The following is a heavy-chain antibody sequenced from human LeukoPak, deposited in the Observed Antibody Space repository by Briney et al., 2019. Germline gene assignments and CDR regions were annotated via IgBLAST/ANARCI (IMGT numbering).Heavy chain of an antibody. V-gene: IGHV3-23*01. CDR1: GFTFSSYA. CDR3: AKGDSSSWYGGYYFDY. D-gene: IGHD6-13*01. Sequence: GGSLRLSCAASGFTFSSYAMSWVRQAPGKGLEWVSAISGSGGSTYYADSVEGRFTISRDNSKNTLYLQMNSLRAEDTAVYYCAKGDSSSWYGGYYFDYWGQGTLVTVSS. CDR2: ISGSGGST. J-gene: IGHJ4*02.